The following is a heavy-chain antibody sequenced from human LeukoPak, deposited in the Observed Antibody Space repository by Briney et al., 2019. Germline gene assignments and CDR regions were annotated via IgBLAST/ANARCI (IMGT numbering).Heavy chain of an antibody. D-gene: IGHD3-3*01. CDR1: GGCISRYC. V-gene: IGHV4-4*07. Sequence: SETLSLTCPVSGGCISRYCWILIGQPAGKGLEWIGRIYTSGSTNYNPSLKSRVTMSVDTSKNQFSLKLSSVTAADTAVYYRARSESYDFWSGHRDWGQGTLVTVSS. CDR3: ARSESYDFWSGHRD. J-gene: IGHJ4*02. CDR2: IYTSGST.